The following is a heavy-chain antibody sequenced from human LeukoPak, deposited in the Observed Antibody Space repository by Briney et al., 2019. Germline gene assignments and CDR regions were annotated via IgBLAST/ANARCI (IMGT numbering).Heavy chain of an antibody. CDR2: VNGDVSRT. CDR1: GVTFNRFW. D-gene: IGHD2-21*01. CDR3: ARDFGMVSSTNAFDV. Sequence: GGSLTLSCAASGVTFNRFWLHWVRQAPGKGLGWVSRVNGDVSRTSYADSVKGRFTISSNTAKNTAYLQTNSQMVKDTAVYDCARDFGMVSSTNAFDVWGQGTMATVSS. V-gene: IGHV3-74*01. J-gene: IGHJ3*01.